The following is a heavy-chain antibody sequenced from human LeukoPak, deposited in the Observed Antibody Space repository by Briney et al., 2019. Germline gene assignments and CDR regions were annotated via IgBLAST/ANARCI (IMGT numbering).Heavy chain of an antibody. CDR3: AKDHRYCSSTSCSGGDYYSYMDV. CDR1: GFTFSSNG. D-gene: IGHD2-2*01. Sequence: GGSLRLSCAGSGFTFSSNGRHWFRQAPGKGLEWVAFIRYDGGNKYYADSVTGRFTISRDNSKNTLSLQMNSLRAEDTAVYYCAKDHRYCSSTSCSGGDYYSYMDVWGKGTTVTVSS. CDR2: IRYDGGNK. J-gene: IGHJ6*03. V-gene: IGHV3-30*02.